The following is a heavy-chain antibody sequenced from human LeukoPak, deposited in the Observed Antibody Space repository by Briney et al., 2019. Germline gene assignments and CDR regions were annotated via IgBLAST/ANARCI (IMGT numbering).Heavy chain of an antibody. J-gene: IGHJ5*02. CDR3: ARDDSFIAAQVDH. D-gene: IGHD6-6*01. Sequence: PGGSLRLSCAASGFTFSSSAMSWVRQAPGKGLEWVSAISNNGGYTYYADSVQGRFTISRDNSKSTLCLQMNSLRAEDTAIYYCARDDSFIAAQVDHWGQGTLVTVSS. V-gene: IGHV3-23*01. CDR2: ISNNGGYT. CDR1: GFTFSSSA.